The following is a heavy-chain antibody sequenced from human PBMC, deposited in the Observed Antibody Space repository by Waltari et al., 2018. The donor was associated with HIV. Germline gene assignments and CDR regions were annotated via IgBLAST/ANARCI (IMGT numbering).Heavy chain of an antibody. J-gene: IGHJ6*02. CDR1: GESFSGYY. D-gene: IGHD6-6*01. Sequence: QVQLQQWGAGLLKPSETLSLTCAVYGESFSGYYWSWIRQPPGKGLEWIGEINHSGSSNYNPSLKSRVTMSVDTSKNQFSLKLSSVTAADTAVYYCARPQGGSIAAPRDYYYGMDVWGQGTTVTVSS. V-gene: IGHV4-34*01. CDR2: INHSGSS. CDR3: ARPQGGSIAAPRDYYYGMDV.